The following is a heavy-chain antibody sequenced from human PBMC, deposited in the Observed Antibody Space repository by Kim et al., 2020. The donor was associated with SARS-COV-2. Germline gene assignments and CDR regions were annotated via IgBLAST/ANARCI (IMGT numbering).Heavy chain of an antibody. D-gene: IGHD1-26*01. V-gene: IGHV3-53*01. CDR1: GFTVSSNY. CDR2: IYSGGST. CDR3: ARETPLGSYYAFDI. J-gene: IGHJ3*02. Sequence: GGSLRLSCAASGFTVSSNYMSWVRQAPGKGLEWVSVIYSGGSTYYADSVKGRFTISRDNSKNTLYLQMNSLRAEDTAVYYCARETPLGSYYAFDIWGQGTMVTVSS.